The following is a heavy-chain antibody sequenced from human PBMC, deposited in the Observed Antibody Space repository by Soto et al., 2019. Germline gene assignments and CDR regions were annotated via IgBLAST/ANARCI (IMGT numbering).Heavy chain of an antibody. D-gene: IGHD1-1*01. J-gene: IGHJ4*02. CDR2: TSYDGNNE. V-gene: IGHV3-30*18. CDR1: GFTFSNYA. Sequence: GGSLRLSCAASGFTFSNYAMHWVRQAPGKGLEWVALTSYDGNNEYYTDSVKGRFTISRDNSKNTLFLQMNSPRPEDTAVYYCAKDKGVFNWATSYFDYWGQGALVTVS. CDR3: AKDKGVFNWATSYFDY.